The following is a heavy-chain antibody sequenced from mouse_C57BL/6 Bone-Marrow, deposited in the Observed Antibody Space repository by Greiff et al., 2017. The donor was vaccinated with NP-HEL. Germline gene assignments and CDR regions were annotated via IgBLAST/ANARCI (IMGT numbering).Heavy chain of an antibody. V-gene: IGHV3-6*01. CDR1: GYSITSGYY. J-gene: IGHJ2*01. Sequence: DVKLQESGPGLVKPSQSLSLTCSVTGYSITSGYYWNWIRQFPGNKLEWMGYISYDGSNNYNPSLKNRISITRDTSKNQFFLKLNSVTTEDTATYYCARGIGYKDYWGQGTTLTVSS. CDR3: ARGIGYKDY. D-gene: IGHD1-2*01. CDR2: ISYDGSN.